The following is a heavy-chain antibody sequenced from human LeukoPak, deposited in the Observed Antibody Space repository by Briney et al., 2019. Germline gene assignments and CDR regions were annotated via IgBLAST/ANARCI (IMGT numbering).Heavy chain of an antibody. V-gene: IGHV1-69*13. Sequence: ASVKVSCKASGGTFSSYAISWVRQAPGQGLEWMGGIIPIFGTANYAQKFQGRVTITADESTSTAYMELSSLRSEDTAVYYCARAKGPYYYGSGPYYFDYWGQGTLLTVSS. CDR2: IIPIFGTA. CDR1: GGTFSSYA. J-gene: IGHJ4*02. CDR3: ARAKGPYYYGSGPYYFDY. D-gene: IGHD3-10*01.